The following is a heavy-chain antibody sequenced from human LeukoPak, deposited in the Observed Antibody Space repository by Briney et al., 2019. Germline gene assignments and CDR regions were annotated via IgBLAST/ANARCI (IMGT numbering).Heavy chain of an antibody. CDR2: IYHSGTT. J-gene: IGHJ4*02. V-gene: IGHV4-4*02. CDR3: ARDSDSTSSSRYFDY. CDR1: GDSISSSHW. D-gene: IGHD6-6*01. Sequence: PSETLPLTCAVSGDSISSSHWWSWVRQPPGKGLEWIGEIYHSGTTNYNPSLKSRVTISIDRSKKELSLKLRSVTAADTAVYYCARDSDSTSSSRYFDYWGQGTLVTVSS.